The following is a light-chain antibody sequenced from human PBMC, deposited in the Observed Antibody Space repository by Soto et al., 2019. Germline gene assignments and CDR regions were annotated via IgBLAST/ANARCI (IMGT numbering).Light chain of an antibody. V-gene: IGKV3-20*01. CDR2: AAS. CDR1: QSVSSSY. Sequence: EIVWTQSPGTLSLSPWEGATLSCRSSQSVSSSYLAWYQQKPGQAPRLLIFAASSRASGIPDRFSGSGSGTDFTLTISRLEPEDFALFYCQYHGSSPITFGQGTRLEIK. CDR3: QYHGSSPIT. J-gene: IGKJ5*01.